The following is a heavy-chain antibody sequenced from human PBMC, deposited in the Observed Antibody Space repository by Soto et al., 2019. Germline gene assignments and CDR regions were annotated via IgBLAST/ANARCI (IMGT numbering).Heavy chain of an antibody. CDR2: TCYRSRFFS. Sequence: SQTLSLTCAISGDSVSSYSAAWNWIRQSPSGGLEWLGRTCYRSRFFSDYAESVKSRIIINPDTSKNQFSLQLKSVTPEDTAVYYCVRDRYSSSGWFDPWGQGTLVTVSS. V-gene: IGHV6-1*01. CDR3: VRDRYSSSGWFDP. CDR1: GDSVSSYSAA. D-gene: IGHD3-10*01. J-gene: IGHJ5*02.